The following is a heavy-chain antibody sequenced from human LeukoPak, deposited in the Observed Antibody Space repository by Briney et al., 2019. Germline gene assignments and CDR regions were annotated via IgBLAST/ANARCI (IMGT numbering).Heavy chain of an antibody. Sequence: SETLSLTCTVSGGSISSSSYYWGWIRQPPGKGLEWIGSIYYSGSTYYNPSLKSRVTISVDTSKNQFSLKLSSVTAADTAVYYCARYGELPGLVAVAGPNWFDPWGQGTLVTVSS. CDR1: GGSISSSSYY. CDR2: IYYSGST. CDR3: ARYGELPGLVAVAGPNWFDP. J-gene: IGHJ5*02. D-gene: IGHD6-19*01. V-gene: IGHV4-39*07.